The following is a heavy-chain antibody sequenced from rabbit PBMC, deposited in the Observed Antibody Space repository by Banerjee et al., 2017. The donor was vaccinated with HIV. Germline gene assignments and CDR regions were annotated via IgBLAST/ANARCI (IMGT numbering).Heavy chain of an antibody. V-gene: IGHV1S43*01. J-gene: IGHJ6*01. D-gene: IGHD3-3*01. CDR1: GIDFSSYYR. Sequence: QQQLEESGGGLVKPGGTLTLTCKASGIDFSSYYRMCWVRQAPGRGLELIACIYTTSGSTWYASWVNGRFTISRSTSLNTVDLKMTSLTAADTATYFCASSGVAGVLDLRGPGTLVTVS. CDR3: ASSGVAGVLDL. CDR2: IYTTSGST.